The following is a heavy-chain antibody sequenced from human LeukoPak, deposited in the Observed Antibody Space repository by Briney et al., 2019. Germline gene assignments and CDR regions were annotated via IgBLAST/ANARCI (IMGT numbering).Heavy chain of an antibody. Sequence: GASVKVSCKASGGTFSSYAISWVRQAPGQGLEWMGGIIPILGTANYAQKFQGRVTNTTDESTSTAYMELSRLRSEDTAVYYCARDTASDAFDIWGQVVMVTVSS. V-gene: IGHV1-69*05. CDR3: ARDTASDAFDI. J-gene: IGHJ3*02. CDR1: GGTFSSYA. CDR2: IIPILGTA.